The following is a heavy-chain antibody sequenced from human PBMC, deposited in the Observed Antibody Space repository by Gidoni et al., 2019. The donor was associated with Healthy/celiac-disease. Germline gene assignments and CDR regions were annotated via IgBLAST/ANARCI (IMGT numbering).Heavy chain of an antibody. Sequence: QVQLVQSGAEVKKPGSSVKVSCKASGGTFSSYAISWVLQAPGQGLEWMGGIIPILGTANDAQKCQGRVTITADKSTSTAYMELSSLRSEDTAVYYCARVDQYITIFGVGIPPNDAFDIWGQGTMVTVSS. CDR3: ARVDQYITIFGVGIPPNDAFDI. V-gene: IGHV1-69*06. J-gene: IGHJ3*02. D-gene: IGHD3-3*01. CDR1: GGTFSSYA. CDR2: IIPILGTA.